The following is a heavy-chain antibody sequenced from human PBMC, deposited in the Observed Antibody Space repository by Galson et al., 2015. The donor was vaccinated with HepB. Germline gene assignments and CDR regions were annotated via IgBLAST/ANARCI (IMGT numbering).Heavy chain of an antibody. D-gene: IGHD1-14*01. V-gene: IGHV3-33*08. Sequence: SLRLSCAASGFTFSAYAMIWVRQAPGKSLEWVAVIWYDGSKEYYADSVKGRFTISRDNSKNTLYLQMNSLRAEDTAVYHCTRYNGNLPAFDYWGQGTLVTVSS. CDR2: IWYDGSKE. CDR3: TRYNGNLPAFDY. J-gene: IGHJ4*02. CDR1: GFTFSAYA.